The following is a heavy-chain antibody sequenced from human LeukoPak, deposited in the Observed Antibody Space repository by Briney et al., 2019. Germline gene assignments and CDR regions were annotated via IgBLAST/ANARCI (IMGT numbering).Heavy chain of an antibody. D-gene: IGHD3-22*01. CDR3: ARDPLYYYDSSGYGYYGMDV. V-gene: IGHV4-59*01. Sequence: SETLSLTCTVSGGSISSDYWSWIRQPPGKGLEWIGYIYYSGSTNYNPSLKSRVTISVDTSKNQFSLKLSSVTAADTAVYYCARDPLYYYDSSGYGYYGMDVWGQGTTVTVSS. CDR2: IYYSGST. J-gene: IGHJ6*02. CDR1: GGSISSDY.